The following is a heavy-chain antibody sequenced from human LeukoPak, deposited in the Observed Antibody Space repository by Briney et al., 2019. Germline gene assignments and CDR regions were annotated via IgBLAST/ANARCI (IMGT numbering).Heavy chain of an antibody. D-gene: IGHD6-19*01. V-gene: IGHV3-13*01. CDR2: SKTIGDT. CDR1: GFTLSNYD. CDR3: ARVGGSGWRHYDY. Sequence: GGSLRLSCAASGFTLSNYDMHWVRHITGKGLEWVSVSKTIGDTYYPGSVKGRFTVSRENAKNSLYLQMNSLRVGDTAVYYCARVGGSGWRHYDYWGQGTVVTVSS. J-gene: IGHJ4*02.